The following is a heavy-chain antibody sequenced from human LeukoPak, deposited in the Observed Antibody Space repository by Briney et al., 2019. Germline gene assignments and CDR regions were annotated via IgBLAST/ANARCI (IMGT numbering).Heavy chain of an antibody. J-gene: IGHJ6*03. Sequence: SETLSLTCTVSGGSISSSSYYWGWIRQPPGKGLEWIGSIYYSGSTYYNPSLKSRVTISVDTSKNQFSLKLSSVTAADTAVYYCARLGVTMINMDVWGKGTTVTVSS. V-gene: IGHV4-39*01. D-gene: IGHD3-22*01. CDR3: ARLGVTMINMDV. CDR2: IYYSGST. CDR1: GGSISSSSYY.